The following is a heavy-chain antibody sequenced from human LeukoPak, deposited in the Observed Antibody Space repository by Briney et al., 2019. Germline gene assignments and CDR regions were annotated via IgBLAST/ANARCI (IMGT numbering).Heavy chain of an antibody. CDR3: ARGYCSGGSCYSVPLDY. CDR2: INWNGGST. CDR1: GFTFDDYG. V-gene: IGHV3-20*04. J-gene: IGHJ4*02. D-gene: IGHD2-15*01. Sequence: PGGSLRLSCAASGFTFDDYGMSWVRQAPGKWLEWVSGINWNGGSTGYADSVKGRFTISRDNAKNSLYLQMNSLRAEDTALYYCARGYCSGGSCYSVPLDYWGQGTLVTVSS.